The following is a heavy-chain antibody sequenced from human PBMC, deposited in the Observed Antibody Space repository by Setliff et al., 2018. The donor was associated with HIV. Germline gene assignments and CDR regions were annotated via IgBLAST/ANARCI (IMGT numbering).Heavy chain of an antibody. D-gene: IGHD6-13*01. V-gene: IGHV3-21*01. CDR1: GFTFDRYW. CDR2: ISSSSSYI. CDR3: ASAAAAGPFDP. J-gene: IGHJ5*02. Sequence: GGSLRLSCAASGFTFDRYWMHWVRQAPGKGLVWVSSISSSSSYIYYADSVKGRFTISRDNAKNSPYLQMNSLRAEDTAVYYCASAAAAGPFDPWGQGTLVTVSS.